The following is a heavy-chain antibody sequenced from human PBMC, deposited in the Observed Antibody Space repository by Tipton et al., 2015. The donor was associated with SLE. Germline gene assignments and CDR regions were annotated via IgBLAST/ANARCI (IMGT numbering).Heavy chain of an antibody. CDR1: GGSIRNYY. J-gene: IGHJ4*02. V-gene: IGHV4-4*07. CDR3: ARQDLGRAATLTFDI. CDR2: IYTSGSTSGST. D-gene: IGHD6-25*01. Sequence: TLSLTCTVSGGSIRNYYWSWIRQPAGKGLEWIGRIYTSGSTSGSTNYKPSLKSRVTISLDTPKNNFSLKLTSVTAADTAVYFCARQDLGRAATLTFDIWGLGTLVTVSS.